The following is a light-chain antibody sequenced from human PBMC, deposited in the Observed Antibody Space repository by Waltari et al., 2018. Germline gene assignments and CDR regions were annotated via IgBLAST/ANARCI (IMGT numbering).Light chain of an antibody. CDR3: QQYYSTPNT. Sequence: DIVMTQSPDSLAVSLGERATINCKSSQSVLYSSNNKNYLAWYQQKPGQPPQLLICWASTREAGVPDRLSGSGSGTDFTLTISSLQAEDVAVYYCQQYYSTPNTFGQGTKLEIK. CDR1: QSVLYSSNNKNY. V-gene: IGKV4-1*01. CDR2: WAS. J-gene: IGKJ2*01.